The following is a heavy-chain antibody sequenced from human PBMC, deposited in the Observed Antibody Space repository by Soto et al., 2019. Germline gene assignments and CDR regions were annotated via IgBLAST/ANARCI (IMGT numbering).Heavy chain of an antibody. CDR1: GFTFSGYG. D-gene: IGHD6-19*01. CDR3: VKDGSSGWPYYYGMDV. Sequence: GGSLRLSCAASGFTFSGYGMHWVRQSPGKGLEWVAVISYDGSNKYYADSVKGRFSISRDNSKNTLYLQMSSLRAEDTAVYYCVKDGSSGWPYYYGMDVWGQGTTVTVSS. V-gene: IGHV3-30*18. CDR2: ISYDGSNK. J-gene: IGHJ6*02.